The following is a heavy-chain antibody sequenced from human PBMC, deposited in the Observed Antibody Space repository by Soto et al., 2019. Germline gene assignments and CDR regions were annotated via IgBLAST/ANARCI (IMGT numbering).Heavy chain of an antibody. D-gene: IGHD3-10*01. CDR2: ISYHGRNK. CDR3: VKDGSLDVPAVPLEEYYFDH. J-gene: IGHJ4*02. V-gene: IGHV3-30*18. Sequence: LRLSCAASGFTFSGYGMHWVRQAPGKGLEWVAVISYHGRNKYYVDSVKGRFTISRDDSKNTLYLQMDSVRAEDTAVYYCVKDGSLDVPAVPLEEYYFDHWGQGTMVTVYS. CDR1: GFTFSGYG.